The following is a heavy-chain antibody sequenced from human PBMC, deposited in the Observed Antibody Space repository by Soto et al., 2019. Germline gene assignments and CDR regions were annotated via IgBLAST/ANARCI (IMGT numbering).Heavy chain of an antibody. Sequence: QLQLQESGSGLVKPSQTLSLTCAVSGGSISSGGYSWSWIRQPPGKGLEWIGYIYHSGSTYYNPSPXXRXTISVDRSKNQFSLKLSSVTAADTAVYYCASISTSYYYGMDVWGQGTTVTVSS. CDR3: ASISTSYYYGMDV. CDR2: IYHSGST. J-gene: IGHJ6*02. D-gene: IGHD2-2*01. V-gene: IGHV4-30-2*01. CDR1: GGSISSGGYS.